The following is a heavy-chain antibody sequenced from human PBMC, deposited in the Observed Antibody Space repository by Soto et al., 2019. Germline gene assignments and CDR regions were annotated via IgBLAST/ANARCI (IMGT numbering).Heavy chain of an antibody. CDR1: GFTFSNAW. CDR3: TTSLGYDSSGYPDFPFDY. D-gene: IGHD3-22*01. CDR2: IKSKTDGGTT. V-gene: IGHV3-15*07. J-gene: IGHJ4*02. Sequence: GGSLRLSCAASGFTFSNAWMNWVRQAPGKGLEWVGRIKSKTDGGTTDYAAPVKGRFTISRDDSKNTLYLQMNSLKTEDTAVYYCTTSLGYDSSGYPDFPFDYWGQGTLVTVSS.